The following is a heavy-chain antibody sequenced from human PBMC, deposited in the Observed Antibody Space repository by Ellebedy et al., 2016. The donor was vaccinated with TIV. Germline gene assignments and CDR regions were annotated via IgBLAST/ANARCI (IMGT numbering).Heavy chain of an antibody. Sequence: GGSLRLSCAASGFTFSSYGMHWVRQAPGKGLEWVAVISYDGSNKYYADSVKGRFTISRDNSKNTLYLQMNSLRAEDTAVYYCAREEMATNPFDYWGQGTLVTVSS. V-gene: IGHV3-30*03. CDR3: AREEMATNPFDY. CDR2: ISYDGSNK. CDR1: GFTFSSYG. J-gene: IGHJ4*02. D-gene: IGHD5-24*01.